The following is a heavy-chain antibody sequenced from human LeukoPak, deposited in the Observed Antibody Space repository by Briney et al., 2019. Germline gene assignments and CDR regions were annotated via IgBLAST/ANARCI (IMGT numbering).Heavy chain of an antibody. CDR1: GYTFTSYY. CDR2: INPSGGST. D-gene: IGHD2-15*01. V-gene: IGHV1-46*01. J-gene: IGHJ4*02. CDR3: ARGAGYCSGGSCLHFDY. Sequence: ASVKVSCKASGYTFTSYYMHWVRQAPGQGLEWMGIINPSGGSTSYAQKFQGRVTMTRDMSTSTVYMELSSLRSEDTAVYYCARGAGYCSGGSCLHFDYWGQGTLVTVSS.